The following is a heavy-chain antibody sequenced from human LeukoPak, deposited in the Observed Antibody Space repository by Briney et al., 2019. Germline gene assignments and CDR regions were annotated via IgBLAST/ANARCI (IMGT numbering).Heavy chain of an antibody. CDR3: ARDAPSDYDILNYFDY. V-gene: IGHV3-20*04. Sequence: GGSLRLSCAASGFTFDDYGMSWVRQAPGQGLEWVSGINWNGGSTVYAESVKGRFTISRDNAKNSLYLQVNSLRAEDTALYYCARDAPSDYDILNYFDYWGQGTLVTVSS. CDR2: INWNGGST. CDR1: GFTFDDYG. J-gene: IGHJ4*02. D-gene: IGHD3-9*01.